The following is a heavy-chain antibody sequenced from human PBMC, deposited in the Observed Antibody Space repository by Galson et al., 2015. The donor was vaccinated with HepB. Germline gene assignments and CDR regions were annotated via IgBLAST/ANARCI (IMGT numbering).Heavy chain of an antibody. J-gene: IGHJ6*02. V-gene: IGHV3-13*01. CDR3: AREGVAGGPGYYGMDV. CDR2: IDIVGDT. D-gene: IGHD6-19*01. CDR1: GFTFTTYD. Sequence: SLRLSCAASGFTFTTYDMHWVRQATGKGLEWVSAIDIVGDTYYADSVRGRFTIASDNAKNSLWLQMNSLRDGDTAVYYCAREGVAGGPGYYGMDVRGQGTTVTVSS.